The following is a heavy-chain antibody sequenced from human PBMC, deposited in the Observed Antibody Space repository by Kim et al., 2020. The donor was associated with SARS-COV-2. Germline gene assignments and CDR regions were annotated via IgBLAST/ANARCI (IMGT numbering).Heavy chain of an antibody. CDR3: ARALAAAGDPFDY. V-gene: IGHV4-59*01. J-gene: IGHJ4*02. Sequence: YNPSLKSRVTISVDTSKNQFSLKLSSVTAADTAVYYCARALAAAGDPFDYWGQGTLVTVSS. D-gene: IGHD6-13*01.